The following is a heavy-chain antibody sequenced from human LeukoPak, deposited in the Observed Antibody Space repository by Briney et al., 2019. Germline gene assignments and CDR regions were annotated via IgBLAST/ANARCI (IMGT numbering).Heavy chain of an antibody. D-gene: IGHD2-15*01. J-gene: IGHJ4*02. CDR3: ARGYCSGGSCYAPPGY. V-gene: IGHV4-59*11. CDR2: IYYSGST. Sequence: SETLSLTCTVSGGSISSHYWSWIRQPPGKGLEWSGYIYYSGSTNYNPSLKSRVTISVGTSKNQFSLKLSSVTAADTAVYYCARGYCSGGSCYAPPGYWGQGTLVTVSS. CDR1: GGSISSHY.